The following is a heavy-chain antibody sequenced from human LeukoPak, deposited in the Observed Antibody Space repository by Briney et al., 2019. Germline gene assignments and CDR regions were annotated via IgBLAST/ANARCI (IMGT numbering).Heavy chain of an antibody. V-gene: IGHV3-53*01. CDR1: GFTVSSNY. CDR2: IYSGGST. Sequence: PGGSLRLSCAASGFTVSSNYMSWGRQAPGKGLEWGSVIYSGGSTYYADSVQGRFTISRDNSKNTLYLQMNSLRAEDTAVYYCARSYGDGRLYYMDVWGKGTTVTVSS. J-gene: IGHJ6*03. D-gene: IGHD4-17*01. CDR3: ARSYGDGRLYYMDV.